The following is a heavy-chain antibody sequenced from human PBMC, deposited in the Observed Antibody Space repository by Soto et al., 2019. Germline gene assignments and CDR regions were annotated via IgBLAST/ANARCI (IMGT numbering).Heavy chain of an antibody. Sequence: ASVKVSCKASGYTFTSYYMHWVRQAPGQGLEWMGIINPSGGSTSYAQKFQGRVTMTRDTSTSTAYMELSSLRSEDTAVYYCASLFYYYYGMDVWGQGTTVTVSS. V-gene: IGHV1-46*01. CDR1: GYTFTSYY. D-gene: IGHD3-10*01. J-gene: IGHJ6*02. CDR3: ASLFYYYYGMDV. CDR2: INPSGGST.